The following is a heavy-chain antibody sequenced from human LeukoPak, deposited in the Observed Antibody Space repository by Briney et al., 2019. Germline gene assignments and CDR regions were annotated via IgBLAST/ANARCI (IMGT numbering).Heavy chain of an antibody. V-gene: IGHV3-9*01. CDR3: AKDFNYDSTRGYYFDY. D-gene: IGHD3-22*01. CDR1: GFTFDDYA. J-gene: IGHJ4*02. CDR2: ISWNSGSI. Sequence: QTGGSLRLSCAASGFTFDDYATHWVRQAPGKGLEWVSGISWNSGSIGYADSVKGRFTISRDNAKNSLYLQMNSLRAEDTALYYCAKDFNYDSTRGYYFDYWGQGTLVTVSS.